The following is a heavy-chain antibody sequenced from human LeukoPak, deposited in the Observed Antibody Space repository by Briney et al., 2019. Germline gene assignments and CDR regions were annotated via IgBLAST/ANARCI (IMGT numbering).Heavy chain of an antibody. J-gene: IGHJ5*02. Sequence: GASVKVSCKASGYTFTGYYMHWVRQAPGQGLEWMGWINPNSGGTNYAQKFQGRVTMTRDTSISTAYMELSRLRSDDTAVYYCARDASGYGTNWFDPWGQGTLVTVSS. V-gene: IGHV1-2*02. CDR3: ARDASGYGTNWFDP. D-gene: IGHD5-12*01. CDR2: INPNSGGT. CDR1: GYTFTGYY.